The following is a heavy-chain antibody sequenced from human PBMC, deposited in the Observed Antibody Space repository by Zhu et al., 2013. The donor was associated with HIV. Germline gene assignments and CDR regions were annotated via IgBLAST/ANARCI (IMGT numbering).Heavy chain of an antibody. D-gene: IGHD3-22*01. CDR2: ISAYNGNT. V-gene: IGHV1-18*01. CDR1: GYTFTSYG. Sequence: QVQLVQSGAEVKKPGASVKVSCKASGYTFTSYGISWVRQAPGQGLEWMGWISAYNGNTNYAQKLQGRVTMTTDTSTSTAYMELRSLRSDDTAVYYCARGDITHYYDSSGYYPSFDYWGQGPWSPSPQ. CDR3: ARGDITHYYDSSGYYPSFDY. J-gene: IGHJ4*02.